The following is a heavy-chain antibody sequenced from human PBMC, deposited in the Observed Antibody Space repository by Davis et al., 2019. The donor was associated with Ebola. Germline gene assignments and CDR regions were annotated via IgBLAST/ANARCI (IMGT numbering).Heavy chain of an antibody. J-gene: IGHJ4*02. D-gene: IGHD4-11*01. Sequence: GESLKISCAASGLTLSSFWMSWVRQAPGKGLEWVAIIKQDGSEKYYVDSVKGRFTISRDNAKNSLYLQMSSLRAEDTAVYYCARFSRGTTESYWGQGTLVTVSS. CDR3: ARFSRGTTESY. CDR1: GLTLSSFW. CDR2: IKQDGSEK. V-gene: IGHV3-7*01.